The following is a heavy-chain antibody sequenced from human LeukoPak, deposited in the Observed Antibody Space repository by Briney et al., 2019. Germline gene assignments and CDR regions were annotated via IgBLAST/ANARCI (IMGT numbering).Heavy chain of an antibody. CDR1: GFTFSNYW. V-gene: IGHV3-74*01. Sequence: GGSLRLSCAASGFTFSNYWMHWVRQAPGKGLVWVSRINSDGSDTNYADSVKGRFTISRDNAKNSLYLQMSGLRVEDTAVYYCASRPPEGDIVVMVFDYWSQGTQVTVSS. CDR2: INSDGSDT. CDR3: ASRPPEGDIVVMVFDY. J-gene: IGHJ4*02. D-gene: IGHD2-8*01.